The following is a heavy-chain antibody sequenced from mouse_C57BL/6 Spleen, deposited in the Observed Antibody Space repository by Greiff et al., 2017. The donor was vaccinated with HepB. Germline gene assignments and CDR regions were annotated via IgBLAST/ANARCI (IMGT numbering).Heavy chain of an antibody. J-gene: IGHJ3*01. D-gene: IGHD1-1*01. CDR2: IYPGSGST. Sequence: QVQLKESGAELVKPGASVKMSCKASGYTFTSYWITWVKQRPGQGLEWIGDIYPGSGSTNYNEKFKSKATLTVDTSSSTAYMQLSSLTSEDSAVYYCARYGSSTGAYWGQGTLVTVSA. CDR3: ARYGSSTGAY. CDR1: GYTFTSYW. V-gene: IGHV1-55*01.